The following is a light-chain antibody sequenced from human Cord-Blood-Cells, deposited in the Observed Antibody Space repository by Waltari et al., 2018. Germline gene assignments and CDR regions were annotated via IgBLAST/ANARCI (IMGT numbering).Light chain of an antibody. Sequence: QSVLTQPPSVSAAPGQKVTISGSGSSSNIGNNYVSWYQQPPGTAPKLLIYDNNKRPSGIPDRFSGSKSGTSATLGITGLQTGDEADYYCGTWDSSLSAGVFGGGTKLTVL. CDR2: DNN. CDR3: GTWDSSLSAGV. V-gene: IGLV1-51*01. J-gene: IGLJ3*02. CDR1: SSNIGNNY.